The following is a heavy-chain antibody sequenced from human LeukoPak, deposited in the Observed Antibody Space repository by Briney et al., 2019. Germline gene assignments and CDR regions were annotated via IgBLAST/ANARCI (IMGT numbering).Heavy chain of an antibody. J-gene: IGHJ4*02. CDR3: ARDIYCTNTVCYFDS. CDR1: GFTFSSYS. V-gene: IGHV3-21*01. CDR2: ISSSSSYI. D-gene: IGHD2-8*01. Sequence: PGGSLRLSCAASGFTFSSYSMNWVRQAPGKGLEWVSSISSSSSYIYYADSVKGRFTISRDNAENSLYLQMNSLRAEDTAVYYCARDIYCTNTVCYFDSWGQGTLVTVSS.